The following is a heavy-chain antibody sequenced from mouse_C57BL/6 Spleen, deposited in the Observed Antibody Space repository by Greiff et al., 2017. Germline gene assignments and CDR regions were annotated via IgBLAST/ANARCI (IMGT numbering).Heavy chain of an antibody. CDR1: GFTFSNYW. D-gene: IGHD1-1*01. Sequence: EVKLEESGGGLVQPGGSMKLSCVASGFTFSNYWMNWVRQSPEKGLEWVAQIRLKSDNYATHYAESVKGRFTISRDDSKSSVYLQMNNLRAEDTGIYYCTGLYGSSYDYAMDYWGQGPSVTVSS. CDR3: TGLYGSSYDYAMDY. V-gene: IGHV6-3*01. J-gene: IGHJ4*01. CDR2: IRLKSDNYAT.